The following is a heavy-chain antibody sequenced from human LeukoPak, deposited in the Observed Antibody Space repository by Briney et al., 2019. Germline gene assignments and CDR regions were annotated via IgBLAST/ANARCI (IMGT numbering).Heavy chain of an antibody. D-gene: IGHD4-17*01. V-gene: IGHV1-18*01. CDR1: GYTFTSYG. Sequence: ASVKVPCKASGYTFTSYGISWVRQAPGQGLEWMGWISAYNGNTNYAQKLQGRVTMTTDTSTSTAYMELRSLRSDDTAVYYCAGDNVAVTTAYWGQGTLVTVSS. CDR3: AGDNVAVTTAY. CDR2: ISAYNGNT. J-gene: IGHJ4*02.